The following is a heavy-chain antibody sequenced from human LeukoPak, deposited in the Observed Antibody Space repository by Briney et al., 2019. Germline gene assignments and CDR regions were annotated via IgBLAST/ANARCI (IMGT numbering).Heavy chain of an antibody. D-gene: IGHD3-22*01. CDR2: INWNGGST. CDR1: GFTFSSSG. CDR3: ATVYYDYYYFDY. J-gene: IGHJ4*02. V-gene: IGHV3-20*04. Sequence: GGSLRLSCAASGFTFSSSGMSWVRQAPGKGLEWVSGINWNGGSTGYADSVKGRFTISRDNAKNSLYLQMNSLRAEDTALYYCATVYYDYYYFDYWGQGTLVTVSS.